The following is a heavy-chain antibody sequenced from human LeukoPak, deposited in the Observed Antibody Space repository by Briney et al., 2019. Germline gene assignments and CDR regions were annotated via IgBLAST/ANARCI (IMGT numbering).Heavy chain of an antibody. D-gene: IGHD3-22*01. CDR1: GGSISSYY. J-gene: IGHJ4*02. V-gene: IGHV4-59*01. Sequence: SETLSLTCTVSGGSISSYYWSWIRQPPGKGLEWIGYIYYSGSTNYNPSLKSRVTISVDTSRKQFSLKLSSVTAADTAVYYCARDSYYDSSGLSDYWGQGTLVTVSS. CDR2: IYYSGST. CDR3: ARDSYYDSSGLSDY.